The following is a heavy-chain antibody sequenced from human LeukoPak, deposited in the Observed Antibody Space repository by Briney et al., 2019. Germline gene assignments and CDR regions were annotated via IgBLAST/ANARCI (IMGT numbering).Heavy chain of an antibody. J-gene: IGHJ4*02. V-gene: IGHV3-7*01. CDR2: IKQDGSEK. Sequence: GGSLRLSCAASGFTFSSYWMSWVRQAPGKGLEWVANIKQDGSEKYYVDSVKGRFTISRDNSKNTLYLQMNSLRAEDTAVYYCAKEISRATVKEAGLFDYWGQGTLVTVSS. D-gene: IGHD4-11*01. CDR3: AKEISRATVKEAGLFDY. CDR1: GFTFSSYW.